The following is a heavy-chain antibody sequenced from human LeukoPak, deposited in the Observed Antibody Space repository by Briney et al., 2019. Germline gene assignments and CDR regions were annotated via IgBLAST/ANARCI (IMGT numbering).Heavy chain of an antibody. CDR3: ARGPPSSGYYYQTSLYYYYYYGMDV. V-gene: IGHV4-34*01. D-gene: IGHD3-22*01. CDR1: GGSFSGYY. Sequence: SETLSLTCAVYGGSFSGYYWSWIRQPPGKGLEWIGEINHSESTNYNPPLKSRVTISVDTSKNQFSLKLSSVTAADTAVYYCARGPPSSGYYYQTSLYYYYYYGMDVWGQGTTVTVSS. J-gene: IGHJ6*02. CDR2: INHSEST.